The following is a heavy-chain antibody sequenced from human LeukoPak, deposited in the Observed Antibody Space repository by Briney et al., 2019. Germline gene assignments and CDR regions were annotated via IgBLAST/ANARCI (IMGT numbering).Heavy chain of an antibody. Sequence: ASVKVSCKASGYTFTSYDINWVRQATGQGLEWMGWINPNSGGTNYAQKFQGRVTMTRDTSISTAYMELSRLRSDDTAVYYCARGYDFWSGYWSDYWGQGTLVTVSS. CDR1: GYTFTSYD. V-gene: IGHV1-2*02. D-gene: IGHD3-3*01. CDR3: ARGYDFWSGYWSDY. CDR2: INPNSGGT. J-gene: IGHJ4*02.